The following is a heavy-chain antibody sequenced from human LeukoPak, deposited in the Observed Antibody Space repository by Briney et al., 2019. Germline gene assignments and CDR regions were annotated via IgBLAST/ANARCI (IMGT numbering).Heavy chain of an antibody. J-gene: IGHJ6*03. CDR1: GFTFSSYA. D-gene: IGHD3-22*01. CDR2: ISYDGSNE. V-gene: IGHV3-30*04. CDR3: ARDGLNYYDSSGYPSVYYYYYMDV. Sequence: GGSLRLSCAASGFTFSSYAMHWVRQAPGKGLEWVAVISYDGSNEYYADSVKGRFTISRDNSKNTLYLQMNSLRAEDTAVYYCARDGLNYYDSSGYPSVYYYYYMDVWGKGTTVTVSS.